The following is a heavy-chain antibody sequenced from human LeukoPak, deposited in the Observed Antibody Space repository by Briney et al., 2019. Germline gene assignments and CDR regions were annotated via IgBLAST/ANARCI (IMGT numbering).Heavy chain of an antibody. D-gene: IGHD6-13*01. V-gene: IGHV3-11*06. J-gene: IGHJ5*02. CDR3: AGYSSSWDNWFDP. Sequence: GGSLRLSCAASGFTFSDYYMSWIRQAPGKGLEGVSYISSSSSYTNYSDSVKGRFIISRDNAKNSLYLQMNSLRAEDTAVYYCAGYSSSWDNWFDPWGQGTLVTVSS. CDR1: GFTFSDYY. CDR2: ISSSSSYT.